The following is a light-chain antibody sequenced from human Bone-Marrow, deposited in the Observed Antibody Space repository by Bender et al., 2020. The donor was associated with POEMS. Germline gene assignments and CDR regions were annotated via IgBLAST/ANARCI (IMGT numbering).Light chain of an antibody. CDR3: QVWDTSSDVVV. CDR2: GYN. J-gene: IGLJ2*01. Sequence: QSVLTQPPSVSGAPGQRVTISCTGSSSNTGSGYDINWYQHLPGTAPKLLIYGYNNRPSGIPDRFSGSNSGNTATLTINRVEAGDEADYYCQVWDTSSDVVVFGGGTKLTVL. CDR1: SSNTGSGYD. V-gene: IGLV1-40*01.